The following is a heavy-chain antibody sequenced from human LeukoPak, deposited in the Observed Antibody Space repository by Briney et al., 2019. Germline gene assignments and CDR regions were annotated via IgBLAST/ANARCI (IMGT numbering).Heavy chain of an antibody. CDR3: ARGPVYNYGLTFNY. D-gene: IGHD5-18*01. Sequence: PGGSLRLSCAASGFTFSSYSMNWVRQAPGKGLEWVANIKQDGSEKYSVDSVKGRFTISRDNAKNSLYLQMNSLRAEDTAVYYCARGPVYNYGLTFNYWGQGTLVTVSS. V-gene: IGHV3-7*03. CDR1: GFTFSSYS. J-gene: IGHJ4*02. CDR2: IKQDGSEK.